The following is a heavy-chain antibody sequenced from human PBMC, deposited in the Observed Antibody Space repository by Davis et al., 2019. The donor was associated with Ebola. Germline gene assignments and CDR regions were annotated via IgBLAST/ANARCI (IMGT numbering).Heavy chain of an antibody. CDR2: ITEDGSEK. V-gene: IGHV3-7*01. CDR3: ARGPNCSGGSCFLYYYYLDV. CDR1: GFTFSTYW. Sequence: PGGSLRLSCAASGFTFSTYWMTWVRQAAGKGLEWVANITEDGSEKYYVDSVKGRFTTSRDNAKNSLYLQLNSLRAEDTAVYYCARGPNCSGGSCFLYYYYLDVWGQGTTVTVSS. D-gene: IGHD2-15*01. J-gene: IGHJ6*02.